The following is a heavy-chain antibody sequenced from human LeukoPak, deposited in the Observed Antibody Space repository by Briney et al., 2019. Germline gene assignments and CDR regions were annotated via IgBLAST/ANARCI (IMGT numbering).Heavy chain of an antibody. CDR3: ARGPMVRGVMGWFDP. D-gene: IGHD3-10*01. CDR2: IYHSGST. V-gene: IGHV4-38-2*02. CDR1: GYSISSGYY. Sequence: KPSETLSLTCTVSGYSISSGYYWGWIRRPPGKGLEGIGSIYHSGSTYYNPSLKSRVTISVDTSKNQFSLKLSSVTAADTAVYYCARGPMVRGVMGWFDPWGQGTLVTVSS. J-gene: IGHJ5*02.